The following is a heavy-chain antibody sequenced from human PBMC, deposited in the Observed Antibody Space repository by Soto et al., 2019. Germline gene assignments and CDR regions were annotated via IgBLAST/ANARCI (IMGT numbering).Heavy chain of an antibody. V-gene: IGHV4-31*03. D-gene: IGHD5-18*01. CDR1: GGSISSAAYY. Sequence: QVQLQESGPGLVKPSQTLSLTCTVSGGSISSAAYYWSWIRHHPGKGLEWIGYISHSGSTYYTPSLKSRVIISADTSKNQFSWNLTSVTAADTAVYYCAREYTYGSNFFDCWGQGALVTVSS. CDR3: AREYTYGSNFFDC. CDR2: ISHSGST. J-gene: IGHJ4*02.